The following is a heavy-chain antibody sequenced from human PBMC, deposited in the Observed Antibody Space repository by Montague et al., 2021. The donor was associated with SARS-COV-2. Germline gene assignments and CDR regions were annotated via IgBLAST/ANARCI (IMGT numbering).Heavy chain of an antibody. Sequence: ETLSLTCTVSGGSISSSSYYWGWIRQPPGKGLEWIGSIYYSGSTXYKPSLKSRVTISVDTSKNQFSLKLSSVTAADTAVYYCARVGRQQLVRLSGMDVWGQGTTVTVSS. D-gene: IGHD6-13*01. CDR1: GGSISSSSYY. V-gene: IGHV4-39*07. CDR2: IYYSGST. CDR3: ARVGRQQLVRLSGMDV. J-gene: IGHJ6*02.